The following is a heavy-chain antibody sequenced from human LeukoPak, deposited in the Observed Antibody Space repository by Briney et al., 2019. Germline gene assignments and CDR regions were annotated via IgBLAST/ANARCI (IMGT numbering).Heavy chain of an antibody. CDR1: ADSFSSHY. V-gene: IGHV4-59*11. CDR3: ARDLVTVTKGYDI. CDR2: ISYIGST. Sequence: SETLSLTCAVSADSFSSHYWTWIRQPPGKGLEWIGYISYIGSTNYNPSLKSRVTISIDTSKNQFSLKLSSVTAADTAVYYCARDLVTVTKGYDIWGQGTMVSVSS. J-gene: IGHJ3*02. D-gene: IGHD4-17*01.